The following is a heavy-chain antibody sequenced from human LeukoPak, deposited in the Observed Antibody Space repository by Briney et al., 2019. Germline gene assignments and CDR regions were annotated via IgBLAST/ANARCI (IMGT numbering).Heavy chain of an antibody. CDR3: ARLYSSGWYV. Sequence: KPSETLSLTCAVSGYSISSGYYWGWIRQPPGKGLEWIGSIYHSGSTYYNPSLKSRVTISVDTSKNQFSLKLSSVTAADTAVYYCARLYSSGWYVWGQGTLVTVSS. D-gene: IGHD6-19*01. CDR2: IYHSGST. CDR1: GYSISSGYY. V-gene: IGHV4-38-2*01. J-gene: IGHJ4*02.